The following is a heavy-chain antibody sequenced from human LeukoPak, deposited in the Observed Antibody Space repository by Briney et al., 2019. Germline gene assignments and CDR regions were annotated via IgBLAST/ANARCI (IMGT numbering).Heavy chain of an antibody. D-gene: IGHD3-10*01. CDR3: AKSGNRLFDY. J-gene: IGHJ4*02. V-gene: IGHV3-74*01. Sequence: GGSLRLSCEASGFTLSSYWMHWVRQAPGKGLVWVSRISSDGDGNSAHYADSVKGRFTISRDNSKNTLYLQMNSLRAEDTAVYYCAKSGNRLFDYWGQGTLVTVSS. CDR2: ISSDGDGNSA. CDR1: GFTLSSYW.